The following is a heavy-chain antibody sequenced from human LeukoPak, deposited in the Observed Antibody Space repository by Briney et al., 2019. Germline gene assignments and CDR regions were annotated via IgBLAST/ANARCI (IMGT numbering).Heavy chain of an antibody. D-gene: IGHD3-22*01. Sequence: SETLSLTCAVYGGSFSGYYWSWIRRPPGKGLEWIGEINHSGSTNYNPSLKSRVTISVDTSKNQFSLKLSSVTAADTAVYYCGRGRITMIVVVTYFDYWGQGTLVTVSS. CDR3: GRGRITMIVVVTYFDY. CDR2: INHSGST. J-gene: IGHJ4*02. V-gene: IGHV4-34*01. CDR1: GGSFSGYY.